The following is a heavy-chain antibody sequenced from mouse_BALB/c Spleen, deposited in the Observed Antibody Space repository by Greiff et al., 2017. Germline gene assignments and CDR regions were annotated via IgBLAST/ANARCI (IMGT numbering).Heavy chain of an antibody. D-gene: IGHD2-14*01. J-gene: IGHJ4*01. V-gene: IGHV14-3*02. CDR3: ARAVRHGMDY. CDR1: GFNIKDTY. CDR2: IDPANGNT. Sequence: DVQLQESGAELVKPGASVKLSCTASGFNIKDTYMHWVKQRPEQGLEWIGRIDPANGNTKYDPKFQGKATITADTSSNTAYLQLSSLTSEDTAVYYCARAVRHGMDYWGQGTSVTVSS.